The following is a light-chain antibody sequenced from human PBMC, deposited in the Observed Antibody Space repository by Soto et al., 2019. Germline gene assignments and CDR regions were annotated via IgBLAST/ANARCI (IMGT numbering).Light chain of an antibody. CDR3: QQRHTLPRT. CDR1: QSISTF. V-gene: IGKV1-39*01. CDR2: AAS. Sequence: DIQMTQSPSSLSASVGDRVTITCRASQSISTFLNWYQQQPGKAPKLLIYAASSLQSGVPSRFSGSGSGADFTLTIGSLQPEDFATYYRQQRHTLPRTFGHGTKVDIK. J-gene: IGKJ1*01.